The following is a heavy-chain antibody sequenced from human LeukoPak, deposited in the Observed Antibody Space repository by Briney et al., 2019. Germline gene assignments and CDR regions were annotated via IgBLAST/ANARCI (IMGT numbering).Heavy chain of an antibody. Sequence: GGSLRLSCAASGFTFSSYAMSWVRQASGKGLEWVSAISTSADNTYHADSVRGRFTISRDNSKNTLYLQINSLRAEDTAVYYCANTMIRGVTSGYWGQGTLVTVSS. CDR2: ISTSADNT. CDR1: GFTFSSYA. CDR3: ANTMIRGVTSGY. V-gene: IGHV3-23*01. J-gene: IGHJ4*02. D-gene: IGHD3-10*01.